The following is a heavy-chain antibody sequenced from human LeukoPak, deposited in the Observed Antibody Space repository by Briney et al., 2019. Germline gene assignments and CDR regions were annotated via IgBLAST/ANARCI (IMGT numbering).Heavy chain of an antibody. CDR2: ISSTGGST. CDR3: TRGQPADVDTAMVFSY. Sequence: GGSLRLSCAGSGFTFSSYAMSWVRQAPGKGLEWVSVISSTGGSTFYADSVKGRFTISRDNAKNSLYLQMNSLRAEDTAVYYCTRGQPADVDTAMVFSYWGQGTLVTVSS. V-gene: IGHV3-23*01. J-gene: IGHJ4*02. CDR1: GFTFSSYA. D-gene: IGHD5-18*01.